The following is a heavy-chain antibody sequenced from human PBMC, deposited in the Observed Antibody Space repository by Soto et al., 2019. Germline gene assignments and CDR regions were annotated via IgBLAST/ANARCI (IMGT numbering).Heavy chain of an antibody. V-gene: IGHV1-69*01. CDR3: ARVGPAHYYDSSGYYSPLDY. CDR2: IIPMLGTA. D-gene: IGHD3-22*01. J-gene: IGHJ4*02. CDR1: GDTFSSYA. Sequence: QVQLVQSGAEVKKPGAAVKVSCKASGDTFSSYAINWGRQAPGQGLEWLGGIIPMLGTANYAQKFKGRVTITAGESTSTVYMELSSLRSEDTAVYYCARVGPAHYYDSSGYYSPLDYWGQGTLVTVSS.